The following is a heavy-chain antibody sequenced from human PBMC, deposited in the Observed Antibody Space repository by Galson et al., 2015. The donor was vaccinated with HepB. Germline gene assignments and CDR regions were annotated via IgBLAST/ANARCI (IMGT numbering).Heavy chain of an antibody. D-gene: IGHD6-19*01. Sequence: SLRLSCAASGFTFSNYGMHWVRQAPGKGLEWVAVISYDGSNKYYADSVKGRFTISRDNSKNTLYLQMNSLRAGDTALYYCAKDPYLYSVLAGTMAGFDYCGRGTLVTVSS. J-gene: IGHJ4*02. V-gene: IGHV3-30*18. CDR1: GFTFSNYG. CDR2: ISYDGSNK. CDR3: AKDPYLYSVLAGTMAGFDY.